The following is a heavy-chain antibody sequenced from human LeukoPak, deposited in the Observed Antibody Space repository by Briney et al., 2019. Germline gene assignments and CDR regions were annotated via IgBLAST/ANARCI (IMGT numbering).Heavy chain of an antibody. Sequence: GGSLRLSCAASGFSFSSNSMNWVRQAPGKGLEWVSSISSSSSYIYYVDSVKGRFTISRDDARNSLYLQMNSLRAEDTAVYYCAKDPRGSSSWPFFDYWGQGTLVTVSS. CDR3: AKDPRGSSSWPFFDY. CDR2: ISSSSSYI. J-gene: IGHJ4*02. V-gene: IGHV3-21*01. CDR1: GFSFSSNS. D-gene: IGHD6-13*01.